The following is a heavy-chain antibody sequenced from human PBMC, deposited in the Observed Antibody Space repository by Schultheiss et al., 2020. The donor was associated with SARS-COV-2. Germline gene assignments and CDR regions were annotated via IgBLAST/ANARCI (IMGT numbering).Heavy chain of an antibody. J-gene: IGHJ4*02. CDR1: GFTFSSYS. Sequence: GGSLRLSCAASGFTFSSYSINWVRQAPGKGLEWVSYIISSSSTIYYANSVKGRFTISRDNSKNTLYLQMNSLRAEDTAVYYCARDGSCGYSYGYGLDYWGQGTQDTVA. D-gene: IGHD5-18*01. CDR3: ARDGSCGYSYGYGLDY. CDR2: IISSSSTI. V-gene: IGHV3-48*01.